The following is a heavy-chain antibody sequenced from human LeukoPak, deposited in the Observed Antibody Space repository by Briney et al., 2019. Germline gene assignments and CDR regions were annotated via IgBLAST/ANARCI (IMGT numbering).Heavy chain of an antibody. Sequence: SQTLSLTCAISGDSVSSNSAAWNWIRQSPSRGLEWLGRTYYRSKWYNDYAVSVKSRITINPDTSKNQFSLRLSSVTAADTAVYYCARLRYLGGYMDVWGKGTTVTISS. CDR1: GDSVSSNSAA. J-gene: IGHJ6*03. CDR3: ARLRYLGGYMDV. CDR2: TYYRSKWYN. V-gene: IGHV6-1*01. D-gene: IGHD3-9*01.